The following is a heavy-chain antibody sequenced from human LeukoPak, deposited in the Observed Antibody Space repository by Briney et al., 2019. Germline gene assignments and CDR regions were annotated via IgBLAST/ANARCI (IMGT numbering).Heavy chain of an antibody. J-gene: IGHJ6*03. CDR3: AGCYSGSYYYYYYMDV. Sequence: GGSLRLSCAASGFAFSSYAMSWVRQAPGKGLEWVSAISGSGGSTYYADSVKGRFTISRDNSKNTLYLQMNSLRAEDTAVYYCAGCYSGSYYYYYYMDVWGKGTTVTVSS. CDR1: GFAFSSYA. CDR2: ISGSGGST. D-gene: IGHD2-15*01. V-gene: IGHV3-23*01.